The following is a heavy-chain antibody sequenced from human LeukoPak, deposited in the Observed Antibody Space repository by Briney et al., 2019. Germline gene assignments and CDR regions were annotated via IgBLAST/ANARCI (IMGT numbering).Heavy chain of an antibody. Sequence: GGSLRLSCAASGFTFSNSGMNWVRQAPRKGLEWVSTISGSGDSTYYADSVKGRFTSSRDNSKNTLYLQMNSLRAEDTAVYYCAKDFTYYYDSALDYWGQGTLVTVSS. J-gene: IGHJ4*02. CDR2: ISGSGDST. D-gene: IGHD3-22*01. CDR1: GFTFSNSG. CDR3: AKDFTYYYDSALDY. V-gene: IGHV3-23*01.